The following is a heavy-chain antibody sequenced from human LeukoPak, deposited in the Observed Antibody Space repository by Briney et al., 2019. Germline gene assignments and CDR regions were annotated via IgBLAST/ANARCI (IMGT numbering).Heavy chain of an antibody. CDR3: ARGGSGELLYYAFDI. CDR1: GASISHYY. CDR2: IYYSGST. Sequence: SETLSLTCTVSGASISHYYWSWIRQTPARGLEWIGYIYYSGSTNYNPSLKSRVTISVDTSKNQFSLKLSSVTAADTAVYYCARGGSGELLYYAFDIWGQGTMVTVSS. D-gene: IGHD1-26*01. J-gene: IGHJ3*02. V-gene: IGHV4-59*01.